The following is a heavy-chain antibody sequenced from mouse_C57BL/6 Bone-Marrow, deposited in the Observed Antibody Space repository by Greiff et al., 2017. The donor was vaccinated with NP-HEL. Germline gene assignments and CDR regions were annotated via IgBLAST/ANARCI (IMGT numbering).Heavy chain of an antibody. CDR3: ARKTTVVDKGAMDY. D-gene: IGHD1-1*01. V-gene: IGHV1-81*01. CDR2: INPRSGNT. Sequence: QVQLQQSGAELARPGASVKLSCKASGYTFTSYGISWVKQRTGQGLEWIGEINPRSGNTYYNEKFKGKATLTADKSSSTAYMELRSLTSEDSAVYVCARKTTVVDKGAMDYWGQGTSVTVSS. J-gene: IGHJ4*01. CDR1: GYTFTSYG.